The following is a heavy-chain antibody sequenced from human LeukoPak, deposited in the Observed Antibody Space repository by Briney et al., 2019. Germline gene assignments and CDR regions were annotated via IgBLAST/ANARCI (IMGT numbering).Heavy chain of an antibody. CDR3: ARMHRYGRC. D-gene: IGHD5-18*01. J-gene: IGHJ4*02. CDR2: LKEDGTEE. Sequence: PGGPLGFSCQALGLAFSSFSIGGVGQAPGRGLEWVANLKEDGTEEEYLDSVKGRFTIFRDNAKNSLDLQMNSLRAVDTAVYYCARMHRYGRCWGQGTLVTVSS. V-gene: IGHV3-7*01. CDR1: GLAFSSFS.